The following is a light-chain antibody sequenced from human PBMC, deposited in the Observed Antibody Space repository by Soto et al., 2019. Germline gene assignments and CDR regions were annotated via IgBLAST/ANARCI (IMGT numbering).Light chain of an antibody. Sequence: EIVVTQSPATVSVSPGERATLSCRASQSVSRKLAWYQQTRGQAPRLLIYGASTRATGIPSRFSGSGSGTEFTLTISSLQPDDFATYYCQHYNSYSEAFGQGTKVDIK. J-gene: IGKJ1*01. CDR2: GAS. CDR1: QSVSRK. CDR3: QHYNSYSEA. V-gene: IGKV3-15*01.